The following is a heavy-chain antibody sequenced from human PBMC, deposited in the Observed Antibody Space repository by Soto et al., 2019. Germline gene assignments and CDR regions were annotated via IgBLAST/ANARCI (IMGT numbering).Heavy chain of an antibody. CDR2: INPSSGGT. Sequence: GASVKVSCKASGYTFIDYFIQWVRQAPGQGLEWMGWINPSSGGTEYAQKFQGRVTMTTDTSTSTAYMEVTNLRSDDTAVYYCARDGPVIRARSWFDPWGQGTLVTVPQ. CDR3: ARDGPVIRARSWFDP. J-gene: IGHJ5*02. V-gene: IGHV1-2*02. CDR1: GYTFIDYF.